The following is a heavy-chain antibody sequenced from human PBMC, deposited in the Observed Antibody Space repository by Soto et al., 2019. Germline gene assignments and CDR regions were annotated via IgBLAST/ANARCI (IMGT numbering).Heavy chain of an antibody. D-gene: IGHD3-3*01. CDR2: LSGSGGST. V-gene: IGHV3-23*01. J-gene: IGHJ4*02. CDR3: AKPIELIFGLVIIFDY. CDR1: GYTFSSYA. Sequence: RGSLRLSCAASGYTFSSYALSWVRQAPGKGLEWVSALSGSGGSTYYADSVKGRFTISRDNSKNTLYLQSSSLRAEDTPVYNCAKPIELIFGLVIIFDYWGQGTLVTVSS.